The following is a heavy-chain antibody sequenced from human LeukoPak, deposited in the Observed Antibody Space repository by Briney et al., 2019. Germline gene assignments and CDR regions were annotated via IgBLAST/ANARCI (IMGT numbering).Heavy chain of an antibody. J-gene: IGHJ6*03. V-gene: IGHV3-20*04. CDR1: GFTFDDYG. D-gene: IGHD1-26*01. CDR2: INWNGGST. CDR3: ARAVGATYWYYYYYMDV. Sequence: GGSLRLSCAASGFTFDDYGMSWVRQAPGKGLEWVSGINWNGGSTGYADSVKGRFTISRDNAKNSLYLQMNSLRAEDTALYYCARAVGATYWYYYYYMDVWGKGTTVTVSS.